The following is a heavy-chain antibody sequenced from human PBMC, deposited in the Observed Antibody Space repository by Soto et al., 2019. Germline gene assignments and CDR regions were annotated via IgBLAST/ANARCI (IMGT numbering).Heavy chain of an antibody. V-gene: IGHV3-66*01. CDR1: GFTVSSNY. J-gene: IGHJ6*02. Sequence: EVQLVESGGGLVQPGGSLRLSCAASGFTVSSNYMSWVRQAPGKGLEWVSVIYSGGSTYYADSVKGRFTISRDNSKNTLYLQMNSLRAEDTDVYYCASPRTGHYGMDVWGQGTTVTVSS. D-gene: IGHD1-1*01. CDR2: IYSGGST. CDR3: ASPRTGHYGMDV.